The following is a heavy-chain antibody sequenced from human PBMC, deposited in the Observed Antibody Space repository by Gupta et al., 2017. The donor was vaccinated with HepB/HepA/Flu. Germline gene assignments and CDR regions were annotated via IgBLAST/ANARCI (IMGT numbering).Heavy chain of an antibody. Sequence: QVQLVQSGAEVKKPGASVKVSCKASGYTFTSYDINWVRQATGQGLEWMGWMNPKSGNTGEAQKFQGRVTMTRNTAISTAYMEMRRMRAEDTAVYYGARGNPWDGMDVGCQGTTVTVYS. CDR3: ARGNPWDGMDV. V-gene: IGHV1-8*01. J-gene: IGHJ6*02. D-gene: IGHD3-16*01. CDR1: GYTFTSYD. CDR2: MNPKSGNT.